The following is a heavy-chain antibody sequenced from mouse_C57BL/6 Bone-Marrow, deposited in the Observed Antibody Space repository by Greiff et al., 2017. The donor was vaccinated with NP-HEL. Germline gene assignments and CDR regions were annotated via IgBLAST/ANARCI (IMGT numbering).Heavy chain of an antibody. J-gene: IGHJ2*01. CDR1: GYAFSSYW. CDR3: ARPLDYGSSSFDY. D-gene: IGHD1-1*01. Sequence: VMLVESGPELVKPGASVKISCKASGYAFSSYWMNWVKQRPGKGLEWIGQIYPGDGDTNYNGKFKGKATLTADKSSSTAYMQLSSLTSEDSAVYFCARPLDYGSSSFDYWGQGTTLTVSS. V-gene: IGHV1-80*01. CDR2: IYPGDGDT.